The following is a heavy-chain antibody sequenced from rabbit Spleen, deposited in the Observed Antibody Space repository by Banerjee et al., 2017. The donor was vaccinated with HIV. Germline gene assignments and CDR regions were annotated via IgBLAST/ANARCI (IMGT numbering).Heavy chain of an antibody. Sequence: QEQLEESGGDLVKPEGSLTLTCTASGFSFSSSYWICWVRQAPGKGLEWIGCISTSTGSTYYASWAKGRFTISKTSSTTVTLQMTSLTAADTATYFCTRCSNSASYKAALWGPGTLVTVS. CDR3: TRCSNSASYKAAL. V-gene: IGHV1S45*01. CDR2: ISTSTGST. CDR1: GFSFSSSYW. D-gene: IGHD5-1*01. J-gene: IGHJ4*01.